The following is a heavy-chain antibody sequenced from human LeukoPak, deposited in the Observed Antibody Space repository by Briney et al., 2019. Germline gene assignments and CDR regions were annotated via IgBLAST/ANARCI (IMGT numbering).Heavy chain of an antibody. D-gene: IGHD3-22*01. CDR3: ARDLHYYDGF. CDR2: IKQDGSEK. V-gene: IGHV3-7*01. Sequence: GGSLRLSCAASGFTLSSSEMNWVRQAPGKGLEWVANIKQDGSEKYYVDSVKGRFTISRDNAKNSLYLQMNSLRAEDTAVYYCARDLHYYDGFWGQGTLVTVSS. J-gene: IGHJ4*02. CDR1: GFTLSSSE.